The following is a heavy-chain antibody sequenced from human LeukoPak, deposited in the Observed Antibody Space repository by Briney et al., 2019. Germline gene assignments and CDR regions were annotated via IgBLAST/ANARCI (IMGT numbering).Heavy chain of an antibody. Sequence: SETLSLTCTVSGGSIGSYYWSWIRQPPGKGLEWIGYIYYSGSTNYNPSLKSRVTISVDTSKNQFSLKLSSVTAADTAVYYCARQGDGYKGFDYWGQGTLVTVSS. CDR2: IYYSGST. CDR3: ARQGDGYKGFDY. J-gene: IGHJ4*02. D-gene: IGHD5-24*01. V-gene: IGHV4-59*08. CDR1: GGSIGSYY.